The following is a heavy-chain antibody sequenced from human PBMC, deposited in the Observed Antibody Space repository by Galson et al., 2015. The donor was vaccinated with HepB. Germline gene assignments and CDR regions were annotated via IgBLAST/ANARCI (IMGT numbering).Heavy chain of an antibody. Sequence: SLRLSCAASGFTFEDYAMHWVRQVPGKGLEWVSGISWNSDFTGYADSVRGRFTISRDNAKYSLYLQMNSLRADDTALYYCAQDLTYYYGSESYFVGMDVWGQGTTVTVSS. J-gene: IGHJ6*02. CDR3: AQDLTYYYGSESYFVGMDV. V-gene: IGHV3-9*01. CDR1: GFTFEDYA. CDR2: ISWNSDFT. D-gene: IGHD3-10*01.